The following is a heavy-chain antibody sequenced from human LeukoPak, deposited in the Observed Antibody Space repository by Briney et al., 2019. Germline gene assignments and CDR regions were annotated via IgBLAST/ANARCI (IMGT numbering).Heavy chain of an antibody. V-gene: IGHV1-18*01. Sequence: ASVKVSCKASGYTFTSYGISWVRQAPGQGLEWMGWISAYNGNTNYAQKLQGRVTMTTDTSTSTAYMELRSLRSDDTAVYYCARIQKDYYDSSGPGDYWGRGTLVTVSS. D-gene: IGHD3-22*01. CDR1: GYTFTSYG. CDR2: ISAYNGNT. J-gene: IGHJ4*02. CDR3: ARIQKDYYDSSGPGDY.